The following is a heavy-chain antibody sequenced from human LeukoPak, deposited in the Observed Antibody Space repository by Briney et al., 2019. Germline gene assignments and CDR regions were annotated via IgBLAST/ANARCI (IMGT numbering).Heavy chain of an antibody. D-gene: IGHD6-13*01. CDR3: AKVGSSWYSYFDY. V-gene: IGHV3-30*18. CDR1: GFTFSSYG. Sequence: AGGPLRLSCAASGFTFSSYGMHWVRQAPGKGLEWVAVISYDGSNKYYADSVKGRFTISRDNSKNTLYLQMNSLRAEDTAVYYCAKVGSSWYSYFDYWGQGTLVTVSS. CDR2: ISYDGSNK. J-gene: IGHJ4*02.